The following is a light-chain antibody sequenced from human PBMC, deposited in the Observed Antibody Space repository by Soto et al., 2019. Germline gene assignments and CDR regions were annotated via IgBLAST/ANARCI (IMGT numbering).Light chain of an antibody. CDR3: QQYNSYSWT. Sequence: DIQMTQSPSTLSASVGDRVTITCRASQSISSGLAWYQQKPGKAPKLLIYKASSLESGVPSRFSGSGSGTSFTHTISSLQPDDFATYYCQQYNSYSWTFGQGTKVEIK. CDR2: KAS. V-gene: IGKV1-5*03. J-gene: IGKJ1*01. CDR1: QSISSG.